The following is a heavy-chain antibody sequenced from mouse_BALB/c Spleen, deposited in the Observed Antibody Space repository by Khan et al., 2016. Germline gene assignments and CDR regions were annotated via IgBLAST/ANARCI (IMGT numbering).Heavy chain of an antibody. CDR2: IDPANGNT. CDR1: GFNIKDTY. V-gene: IGHV14-3*02. CDR3: ASTTVVDY. D-gene: IGHD1-1*01. J-gene: IGHJ2*01. Sequence: VQLQQSGAELVKPGASVKLSYTASGFNIKDTYMHWVKQRPEQGLEWIGRIDPANGNTKYDPKFQGKATITADTSSNTAYLQLSSLTSEDTAVYYCASTTVVDYWGQGTTLTVSS.